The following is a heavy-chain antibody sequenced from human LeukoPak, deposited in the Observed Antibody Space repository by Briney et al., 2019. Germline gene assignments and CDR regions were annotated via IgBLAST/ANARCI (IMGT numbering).Heavy chain of an antibody. D-gene: IGHD3-10*01. CDR1: GGSISSDSHY. V-gene: IGHV4-61*01. Sequence: SETLSLTCTVSGGSISSDSHYWSWIRQPPGKGLEWIGYIYHSGSTNYNPSLKGRVTMSVDTSKNQFSLKLSSVTAADTAVYYCARDSAEHGSGSFDYWGQGTLVTVSS. J-gene: IGHJ4*02. CDR3: ARDSAEHGSGSFDY. CDR2: IYHSGST.